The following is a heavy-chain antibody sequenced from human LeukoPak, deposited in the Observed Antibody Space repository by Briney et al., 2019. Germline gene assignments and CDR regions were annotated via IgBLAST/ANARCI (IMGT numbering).Heavy chain of an antibody. CDR3: ARGDRITIFGVVICYGMDV. CDR2: INHSGST. CDR1: GGSFSDYY. D-gene: IGHD3-3*01. Sequence: PSETLSLTCAVYGGSFSDYYWSWIRQPPGKGLEWIGEINHSGSTNYNPSLKSRVTISVDTSKNQFSLKLSSVTAADTAVYYCARGDRITIFGVVICYGMDVWGQGTTVTVSS. V-gene: IGHV4-34*01. J-gene: IGHJ6*02.